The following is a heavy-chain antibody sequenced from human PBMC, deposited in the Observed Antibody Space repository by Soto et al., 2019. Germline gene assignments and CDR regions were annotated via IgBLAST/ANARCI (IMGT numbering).Heavy chain of an antibody. CDR3: ARGHVLRYFDWLRSNWFDP. J-gene: IGHJ5*02. D-gene: IGHD3-9*01. Sequence: LETLSLTCAVYGGSFSGYYWSWIRQPPGKGLEWIGEINHSGSTNYNPSLKSRVTISVDTSKNQFSLKLSSVTAADTAVYYCARGHVLRYFDWLRSNWFDPWGQGTLVTVSS. CDR1: GGSFSGYY. CDR2: INHSGST. V-gene: IGHV4-34*01.